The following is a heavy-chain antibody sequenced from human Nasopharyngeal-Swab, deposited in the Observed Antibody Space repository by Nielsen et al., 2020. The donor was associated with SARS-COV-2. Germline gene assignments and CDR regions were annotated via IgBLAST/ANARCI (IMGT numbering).Heavy chain of an antibody. J-gene: IGHJ2*01. Sequence: SETLSLTCTVSGDSIRSYYWSWIRQPPGKGLEWIGYIYYSGTTNYNPSLKSRVTISVDTPNNQFSLKLSSVTAADTAVYYCARRLTLESFWYFDLWGRGTLVTVSS. V-gene: IGHV4-59*01. CDR2: IYYSGTT. CDR3: ARRLTLESFWYFDL. D-gene: IGHD3-3*01. CDR1: GDSIRSYY.